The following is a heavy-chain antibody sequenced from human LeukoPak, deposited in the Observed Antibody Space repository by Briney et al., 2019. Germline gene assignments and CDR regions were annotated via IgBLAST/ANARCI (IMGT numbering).Heavy chain of an antibody. V-gene: IGHV4-61*02. Sequence: SQTPSLTCTVSGGSISSGSYYWSWIRQPAGKGLEWIGRIYTSGSTNYNPSLKSRVTISVDTSKNQFSLKLSSVTAADTAVYYCARERLYDSSGYYYLYYFDYWGQGTLVTVSS. CDR2: IYTSGST. CDR3: ARERLYDSSGYYYLYYFDY. CDR1: GGSISSGSYY. J-gene: IGHJ4*02. D-gene: IGHD3-22*01.